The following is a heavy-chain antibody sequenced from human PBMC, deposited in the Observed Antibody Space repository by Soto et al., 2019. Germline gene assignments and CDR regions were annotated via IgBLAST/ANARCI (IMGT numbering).Heavy chain of an antibody. J-gene: IGHJ3*01. CDR1: GFTVSSNY. CDR2: LYASGTT. V-gene: IGHV3-53*01. CDR3: ARARYIRVVRDAFDV. Sequence: GGSLRLSCAASGFTVSSNYMSWVRQGPGKGLEWVSILYASGTTYYADSVEGRFTISRDDSKNTLFLQMDSLRADDTAVYYCARARYIRVVRDAFDVWGQGTMVTVS. D-gene: IGHD2-21*01.